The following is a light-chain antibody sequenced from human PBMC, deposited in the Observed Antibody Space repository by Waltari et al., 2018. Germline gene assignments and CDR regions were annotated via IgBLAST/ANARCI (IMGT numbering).Light chain of an antibody. CDR2: GAS. CDR3: QQYNTYSRT. J-gene: IGKJ1*01. CDR1: QSRSNW. Sequence: DIQMTQSPSTLSASIGDRVTITWRASQSRSNWLGWYQQKPGKAPGLLVFGASSLEGGVPSRFSGSGSGTEFTLTISSLQPDDFATYYCQQYNTYSRTFGQGTTVEVK. V-gene: IGKV1-5*01.